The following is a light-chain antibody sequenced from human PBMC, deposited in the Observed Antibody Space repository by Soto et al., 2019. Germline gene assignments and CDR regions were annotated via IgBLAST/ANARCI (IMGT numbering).Light chain of an antibody. V-gene: IGKV1-5*03. J-gene: IGKJ1*01. CDR2: EAS. Sequence: DIQMTQSPSTLSASVGDRVTITCRASQSIRDSLAWYQQKPGKAPKLLIYEASSLKSGVPSRFSGSRSGTEYTLTISSLQPDDFATYYCQQYNVDWTFGQGTKVEIK. CDR1: QSIRDS. CDR3: QQYNVDWT.